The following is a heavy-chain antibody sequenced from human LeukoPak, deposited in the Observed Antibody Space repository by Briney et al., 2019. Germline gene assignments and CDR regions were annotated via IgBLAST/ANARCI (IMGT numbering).Heavy chain of an antibody. J-gene: IGHJ4*02. CDR1: GFTFSSYA. Sequence: GGSLRLSCAASGFTFSSYAMSWVRQAPGKGLEWVSAISGSISGSGGSTYYADSVKGRFTISRDNSKNTLFLQLNSLRAEDTAVYYCAKEGIVVASFDYWGQGTLVTVSS. CDR2: ISGSISGSGGST. D-gene: IGHD6-19*01. CDR3: AKEGIVVASFDY. V-gene: IGHV3-23*01.